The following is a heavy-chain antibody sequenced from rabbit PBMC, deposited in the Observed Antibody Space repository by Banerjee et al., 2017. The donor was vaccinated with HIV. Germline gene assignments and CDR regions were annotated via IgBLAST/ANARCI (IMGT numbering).Heavy chain of an antibody. CDR2: IATGSGSI. J-gene: IGHJ3*01. CDR3: AREGYGDGTGWNFGL. Sequence: QEQLEESGGDLVKPGASLTLTCTAAGFSLSSRYWICWVRQAPGKGLEWIACIATGSGSINYASWAKGRFTISKTSSTTVTLQMTSLTAADTATYFCAREGYGDGTGWNFGLWGQGTLVTVS. V-gene: IGHV1S45*01. CDR1: GFSLSSRYW. D-gene: IGHD7-1*01.